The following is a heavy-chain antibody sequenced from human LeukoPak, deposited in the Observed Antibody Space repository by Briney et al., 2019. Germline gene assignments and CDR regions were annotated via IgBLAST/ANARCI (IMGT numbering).Heavy chain of an antibody. J-gene: IGHJ4*02. D-gene: IGHD3-16*01. CDR3: ARLPLGAFGEVLNFDS. V-gene: IGHV4-34*01. CDR2: INDSGTT. Sequence: SETLSLTCDVSSEFFSGYYWGWIRQPPGKGLEWIGDINDSGTTMYNPTLKSRVTISIDTSKKQFSLKVKSVTAADTAVYYCARLPLGAFGEVLNFDSWGQGTLVTVSS. CDR1: SEFFSGYY.